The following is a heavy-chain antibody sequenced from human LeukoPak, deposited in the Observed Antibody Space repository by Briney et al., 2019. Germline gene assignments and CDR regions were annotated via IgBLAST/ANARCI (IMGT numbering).Heavy chain of an antibody. D-gene: IGHD2-15*01. CDR2: VSHSGTT. V-gene: IGHV4-38-2*02. CDR3: VTDVLLCGGNICNFFDP. Sequence: PSETLCLTCSVSGHSITTGYFWAWIRQSPGKGLEWIASVSHSGTTYYNPPLKSRVTISLDTSRNQLSLKLSSVTAADTAVYYCVTDVLLCGGNICNFFDPWGQGTLVTVSS. CDR1: GHSITTGYF. J-gene: IGHJ5*01.